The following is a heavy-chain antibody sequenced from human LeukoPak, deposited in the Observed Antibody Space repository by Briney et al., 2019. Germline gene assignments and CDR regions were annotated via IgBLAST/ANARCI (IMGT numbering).Heavy chain of an antibody. CDR2: INHSGSI. CDR3: ARSGAWLVDY. V-gene: IGHV4-34*01. J-gene: IGHJ4*02. Sequence: PSETLSLTCAVYGGSFSDYYWSWIRQPPGKGLEWIGEINHSGSINYNPSLKSRVTISVDTSKNQLSLKLSSVTAADTAVYYCARSGAWLVDYWGQGTLVTVSS. D-gene: IGHD5-24*01. CDR1: GGSFSDYY.